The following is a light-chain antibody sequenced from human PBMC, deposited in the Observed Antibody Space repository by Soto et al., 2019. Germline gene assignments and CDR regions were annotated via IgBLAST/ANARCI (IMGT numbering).Light chain of an antibody. J-gene: IGLJ3*02. CDR3: SSVASSNTWV. Sequence: QSALTQPPSASGSPGQSVTISCTGTSSDVGAYNYVSWYQQHAGKAPKLVIYEVTKRPSGVPDRFSGSKSAYPASLTVSGLADEDEADYYCSSVASSNTWVFGGGTKLTVL. CDR1: SSDVGAYNY. V-gene: IGLV2-8*01. CDR2: EVT.